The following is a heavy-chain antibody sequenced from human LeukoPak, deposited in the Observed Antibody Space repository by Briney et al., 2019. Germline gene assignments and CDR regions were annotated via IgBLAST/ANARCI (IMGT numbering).Heavy chain of an antibody. CDR3: VRDGPSWGLL. J-gene: IGHJ4*02. V-gene: IGHV4-4*07. D-gene: IGHD7-27*01. CDR1: GGSIGTYY. CDR2: IFTTGGS. Sequence: SETLSLTCTVSGGSIGTYYWSWIRQPGGKGLEWIGRIFTTGGSNYNPSLTSRVTMSLDTSKNLFSLKLNSVTAADTAVYYCVRDGPSWGLLGGQGALVTVSS.